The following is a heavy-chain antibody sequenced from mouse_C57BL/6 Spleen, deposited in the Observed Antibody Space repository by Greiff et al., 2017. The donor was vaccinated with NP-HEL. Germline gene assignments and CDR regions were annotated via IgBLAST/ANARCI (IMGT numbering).Heavy chain of an antibody. CDR1: GFTFSSYT. D-gene: IGHD2-3*01. Sequence: EVKVEESGGGLVKPGGSLKLSCAASGFTFSSYTMSWVRQTPEKRLEWVATISGGGGNTYYPDSVKGRFTIYRDNAKNTLYLQMSSLRSEDTALYYCASQDVYYGYYYAMDYWGQGTSVTVSS. CDR2: ISGGGGNT. CDR3: ASQDVYYGYYYAMDY. V-gene: IGHV5-9*01. J-gene: IGHJ4*01.